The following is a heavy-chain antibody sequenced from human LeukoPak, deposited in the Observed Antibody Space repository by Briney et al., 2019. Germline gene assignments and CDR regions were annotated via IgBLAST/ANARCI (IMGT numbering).Heavy chain of an antibody. D-gene: IGHD2-15*01. J-gene: IGHJ4*02. CDR2: ISGSGDNT. Sequence: PGGSLRLSCAASGFTFSSHAMTWVRQAPGKGLEWVSVISGSGDNTDYADSVKGRFTISRDNSRNTVYLQMNSLRAEDTAVYYCTSLPRADTRDIVFDFWGQGALVTVSS. CDR3: TSLPRADTRDIVFDF. V-gene: IGHV3-23*01. CDR1: GFTFSSHA.